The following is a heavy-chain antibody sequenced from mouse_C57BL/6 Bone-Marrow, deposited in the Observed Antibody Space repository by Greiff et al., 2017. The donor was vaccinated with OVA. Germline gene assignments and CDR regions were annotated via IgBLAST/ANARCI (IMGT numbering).Heavy chain of an antibody. CDR2: ISNGGGST. J-gene: IGHJ4*01. Sequence: EVKVEESGGGLVQPGGSLKLSCAASGFTFSDYYMYWVRQTPEKRLEWVAYISNGGGSTYYPDTVKGRFTISRDNAKNTLYLQMSRLKSEDTAMYYCARNRLLRYPDYYAMGYWGQGTSVTVSS. D-gene: IGHD1-1*01. CDR1: GFTFSDYY. CDR3: ARNRLLRYPDYYAMGY. V-gene: IGHV5-12*01.